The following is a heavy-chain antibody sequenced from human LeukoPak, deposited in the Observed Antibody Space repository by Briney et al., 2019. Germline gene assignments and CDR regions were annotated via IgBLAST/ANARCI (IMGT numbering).Heavy chain of an antibody. V-gene: IGHV3-74*01. D-gene: IGHD1-26*01. CDR1: GFTVSRNY. CDR3: ARSGRGGAFDI. CDR2: IYSEGSRT. J-gene: IGHJ3*02. Sequence: GGSLRLSCAASGFTVSRNYMSWVRQGPGKGLVWVSRIYSEGSRTTYADSVRGRFTISGDNAKNTLYLQMNSLRADDTAVYYCARSGRGGAFDIWGQGTMVTVSS.